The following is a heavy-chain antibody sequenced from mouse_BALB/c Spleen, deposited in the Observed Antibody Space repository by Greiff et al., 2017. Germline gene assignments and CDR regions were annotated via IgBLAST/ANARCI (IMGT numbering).Heavy chain of an antibody. CDR3: ARSYYFYAMDY. CDR2: ISSGSSTI. J-gene: IGHJ4*01. V-gene: IGHV5-17*02. CDR1: GFTFSSFG. Sequence: DVKLVESGGGLVQPGGSRKLSCAASGFTFSSFGMHWVRQAPEKGLEWVAYISSGSSTIYYADTVKGRFTISRDNPKNTLFLQMTSLRSEDTAMYYCARSYYFYAMDYWGQGTSVTVSS.